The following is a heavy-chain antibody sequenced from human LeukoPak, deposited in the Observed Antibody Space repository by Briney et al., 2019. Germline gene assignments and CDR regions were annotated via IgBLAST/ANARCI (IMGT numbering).Heavy chain of an antibody. J-gene: IGHJ4*02. D-gene: IGHD3-22*01. CDR2: INPSGGST. CDR3: ARDWRYYDSRLYYFDY. V-gene: IGHV1-46*01. CDR1: GYTFTSYY. Sequence: GASVTVSCKASGYTFTSYYMHWVRQAPGQGLEWMGIINPSGGSTSYAQKFQGRVTMTRDTSTSTVYMELSSLRSEDTAVYYCARDWRYYDSRLYYFDYWGQGTLVTVSS.